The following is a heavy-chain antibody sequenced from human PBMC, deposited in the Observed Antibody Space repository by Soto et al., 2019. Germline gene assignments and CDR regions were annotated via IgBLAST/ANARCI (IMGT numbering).Heavy chain of an antibody. D-gene: IGHD3-22*01. Sequence: SVKVSCKASGGTFSSYAISWVRRAPGQGLEWMGGIIPIFGTANYAQKFQGRVTITADESTSTAYMELSSLRSEDTAVYYCARAKSYYDSSGYYRRAEYFQHWGQGTLVTVSS. CDR3: ARAKSYYDSSGYYRRAEYFQH. V-gene: IGHV1-69*13. CDR1: GGTFSSYA. J-gene: IGHJ1*01. CDR2: IIPIFGTA.